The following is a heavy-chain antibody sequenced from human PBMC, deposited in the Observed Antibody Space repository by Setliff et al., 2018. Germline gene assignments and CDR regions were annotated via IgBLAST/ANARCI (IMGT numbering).Heavy chain of an antibody. CDR3: ARARGHYYDSSGRSGYFQH. J-gene: IGHJ1*01. CDR2: ISAYNGNT. D-gene: IGHD3-22*01. CDR1: GYTFTSYG. Sequence: ASVKVSCKASGYTFTSYGISWVRQAPGQGLEWVGWISAYNGNTNYAQKLQGRVTMTTDTSTSTAYMELRSLRSDDTAVYYCARARGHYYDSSGRSGYFQHWGQGTLVTVSS. V-gene: IGHV1-18*01.